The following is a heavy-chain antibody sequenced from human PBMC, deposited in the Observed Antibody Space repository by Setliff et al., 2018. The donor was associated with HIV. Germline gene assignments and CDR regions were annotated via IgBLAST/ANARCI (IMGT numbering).Heavy chain of an antibody. Sequence: SETLSLTCGVYGGSLSDYYWSWIRQPPGKGLEWIGEINHSGSSNYHPSLKSRVTISVDTSKNQLSLNVTSVTAADTAVYYCARSSRGYCSGGSCYGFDPWGQGNLVTVSS. V-gene: IGHV4-34*01. CDR1: GGSLSDYY. CDR3: ARSSRGYCSGGSCYGFDP. D-gene: IGHD2-15*01. J-gene: IGHJ5*02. CDR2: INHSGSS.